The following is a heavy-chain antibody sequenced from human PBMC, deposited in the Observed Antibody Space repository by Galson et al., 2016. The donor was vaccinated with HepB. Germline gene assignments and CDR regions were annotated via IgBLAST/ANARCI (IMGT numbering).Heavy chain of an antibody. D-gene: IGHD3-16*01. CDR2: FYISGS. Sequence: SETLSLTCTVSGASISSSFWSWIRQPAGKGLEWIGRFYISGSSYRPSLRGRVTMSADTPKNQFSLKLTSVTAADTAVYYCARGAAGPQGEAFDIWGQGTMVTVSS. CDR1: GASISSSF. J-gene: IGHJ3*02. CDR3: ARGAAGPQGEAFDI. V-gene: IGHV4-4*07.